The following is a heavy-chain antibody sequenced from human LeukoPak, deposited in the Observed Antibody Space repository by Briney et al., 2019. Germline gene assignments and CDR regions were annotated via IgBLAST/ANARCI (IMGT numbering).Heavy chain of an antibody. J-gene: IGHJ3*02. D-gene: IGHD3-3*01. Sequence: PSATLSLTCTVSGGSISSYYWSWIRQPPGQGLEWIGYVYYSGTTKYYPSLKSRVTISVDTAKDQFSLKLSSVTAADTAVYYCARVYYDFWSGYSLIAFDIWGQGTMVNFPS. V-gene: IGHV4-59*01. CDR3: ARVYYDFWSGYSLIAFDI. CDR1: GGSISSYY. CDR2: VYYSGTT.